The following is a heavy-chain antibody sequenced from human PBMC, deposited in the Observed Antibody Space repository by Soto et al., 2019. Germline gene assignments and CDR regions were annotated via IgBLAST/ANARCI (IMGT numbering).Heavy chain of an antibody. CDR3: ARAGYCSGGTCFHGNCDY. CDR1: GYTFTTYY. Sequence: QVQLVQSGAEVKRPGASVKVSCKASGYTFTTYYMHWVRQAPGQGLEWLGIINPNGGSTTYAQKFQGRVTMTRDTSTRTVYLALSSLKSEDTAVYYCARAGYCSGGTCFHGNCDYWGQGTLVTVSA. J-gene: IGHJ4*02. V-gene: IGHV1-46*01. D-gene: IGHD2-15*01. CDR2: INPNGGST.